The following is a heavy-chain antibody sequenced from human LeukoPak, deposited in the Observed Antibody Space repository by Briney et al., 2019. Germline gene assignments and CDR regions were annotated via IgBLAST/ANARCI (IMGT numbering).Heavy chain of an antibody. Sequence: GGSLRLSCAASGFTFSSYWMSWVRQAPGKGLEWGASIKQDGSEKYYVDSVKGRFTISRDNAKNSLYLQMNSLRAEDTAVYYCARPRIVGATVGAFDIWGQGTMVTVSS. CDR2: IKQDGSEK. CDR3: ARPRIVGATVGAFDI. CDR1: GFTFSSYW. D-gene: IGHD1-26*01. J-gene: IGHJ3*02. V-gene: IGHV3-7*01.